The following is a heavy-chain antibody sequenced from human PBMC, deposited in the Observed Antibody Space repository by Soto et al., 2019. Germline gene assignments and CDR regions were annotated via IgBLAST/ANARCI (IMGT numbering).Heavy chain of an antibody. Sequence: SVSNAWMNWVRQAPGKGLEWVGRIKSKTDGGTTDYAAPVKGRFTISTDDSRNTLYLQMSSLKSEDTAVYYCTTENYGGLDYWGQGTLVTVSS. CDR3: TTENYGGLDY. J-gene: IGHJ4*02. CDR2: IKSKTDGGTT. V-gene: IGHV3-15*07. D-gene: IGHD4-17*01. CDR1: SVSNAW.